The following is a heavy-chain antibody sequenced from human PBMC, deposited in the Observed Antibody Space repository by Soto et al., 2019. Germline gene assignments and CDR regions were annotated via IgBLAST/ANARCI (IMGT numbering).Heavy chain of an antibody. V-gene: IGHV3-21*01. CDR1: GFTFSSYS. J-gene: IGHJ3*02. D-gene: IGHD3-10*01. CDR2: ISSSSSYI. Sequence: EVQLVESGGGLVKPGGSLRLSCAASGFTFSSYSMNWVRQAPGKGLEWVSSISSSSSYIYYADSVKGRFTISRDNDKNSLYLQMNSLRDEDTAVYYCARCITMVRGVIDAFDIWGQGTMVTVSS. CDR3: ARCITMVRGVIDAFDI.